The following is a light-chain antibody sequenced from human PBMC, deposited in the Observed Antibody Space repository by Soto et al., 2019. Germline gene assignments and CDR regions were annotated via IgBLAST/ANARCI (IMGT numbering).Light chain of an antibody. CDR1: QSVSSSY. CDR2: GAS. J-gene: IGKJ3*01. V-gene: IGKV3-20*01. Sequence: EVVLTQSPATLSLSPGEGATLSCRASQSVSSSYLAWYQQKPGQAPRLLIYGASSRATGIPGRFSGSGSGTDFTLTISRLEPEDFAVYYCQQYGRSPFTFGPGTKVDIK. CDR3: QQYGRSPFT.